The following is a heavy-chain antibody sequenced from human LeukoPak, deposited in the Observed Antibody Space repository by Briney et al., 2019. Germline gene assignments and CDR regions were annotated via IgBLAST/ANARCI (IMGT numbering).Heavy chain of an antibody. CDR2: ISAGGGST. D-gene: IGHD3-22*01. Sequence: GGSLRLSCAASGLTFSDYSMTWVRQAPGKGLFWVSGISAGGGSTYYADSVKGRFTISRDNSRNTLHLQMNSLRAEDTAVYYCARDSYYYDSSGYYPQGGFDYWGQGTLVTVSS. V-gene: IGHV3-23*01. CDR3: ARDSYYYDSSGYYPQGGFDY. J-gene: IGHJ4*02. CDR1: GLTFSDYS.